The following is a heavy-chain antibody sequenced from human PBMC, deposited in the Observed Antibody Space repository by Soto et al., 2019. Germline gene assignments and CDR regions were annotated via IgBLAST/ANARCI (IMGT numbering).Heavy chain of an antibody. CDR3: TTDTDDFWSGYWLPFDY. V-gene: IGHV3-15*07. D-gene: IGHD3-3*01. CDR2: IKSKTDGGTT. J-gene: IGHJ4*02. Sequence: GGSLRLSCAASGFTFSNACIHWVRQAPGKGLEWVGRIKSKTDGGTTDYAAPVKGRFTISRDDSKNTLYLQMNSLKTEDTALYYCTTDTDDFWSGYWLPFDYWGQGTLVTVSS. CDR1: GFTFSNAC.